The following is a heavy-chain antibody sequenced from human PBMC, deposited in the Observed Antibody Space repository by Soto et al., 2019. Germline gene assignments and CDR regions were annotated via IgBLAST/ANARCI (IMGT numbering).Heavy chain of an antibody. V-gene: IGHV4-59*01. CDR1: GGSISSYY. D-gene: IGHD4-17*01. CDR2: IYYSGST. J-gene: IGHJ4*02. Sequence: SETLSLTCTVSGGSISSYYWSWIRQPPGKGLEWIGYIYYSGSTNYNPSLKSRVTISVDTSKNQFSLKLSSVTAADTAVYYCARFSHHPRSGDYARNQFDYWGQGTLVTVSS. CDR3: ARFSHHPRSGDYARNQFDY.